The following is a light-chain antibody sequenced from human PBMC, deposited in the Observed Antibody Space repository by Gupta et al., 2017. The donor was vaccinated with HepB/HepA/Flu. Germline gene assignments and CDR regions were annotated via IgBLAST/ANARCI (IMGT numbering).Light chain of an antibody. CDR3: QVWDSSSDHYV. CDR1: NIGSKS. Sequence: SYVRHQPPSVVVAQGETTRITCGRTNIGSKSVHWYQQQPGPAPVLVVYDDGDRPSGIPERFSGSNSGNTATLTITRVEAGDEADYYCQVWDSSSDHYVFGTGTKVTVL. V-gene: IGLV3-21*02. J-gene: IGLJ1*01. CDR2: DDG.